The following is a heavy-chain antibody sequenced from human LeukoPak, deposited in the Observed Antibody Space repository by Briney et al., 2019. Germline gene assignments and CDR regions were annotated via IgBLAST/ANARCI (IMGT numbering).Heavy chain of an antibody. D-gene: IGHD3-9*01. V-gene: IGHV3-74*01. CDR1: GFTFSSYW. Sequence: GGSLRLSCAASGFTFSSYWMHWVRQAPGKGLVWVSRINSDGSSTSYADSVKGRFTISRDNAKNTLYLQMNSLRAEDMAVYYCARDGNRRSYYDILTGPTSFDYWGQGTLGTVSS. J-gene: IGHJ4*02. CDR3: ARDGNRRSYYDILTGPTSFDY. CDR2: INSDGSST.